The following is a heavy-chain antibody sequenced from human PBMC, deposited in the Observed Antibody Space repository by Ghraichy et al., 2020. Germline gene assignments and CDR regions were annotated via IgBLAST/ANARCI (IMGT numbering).Heavy chain of an antibody. V-gene: IGHV4-34*01. CDR3: ARGLEDYDPDWFDS. CDR1: GGSFSAYY. CDR2: INQTGRT. J-gene: IGHJ5*01. Sequence: SETLSLTCAVYGGSFSAYYWSWIRQPPGKGLEWIGEINQTGRTKYNSSLKSRVTISVDTSKNQFSLKLRSVTAADTAVYYCARGLEDYDPDWFDSWGQGTLVTVSS. D-gene: IGHD3-16*01.